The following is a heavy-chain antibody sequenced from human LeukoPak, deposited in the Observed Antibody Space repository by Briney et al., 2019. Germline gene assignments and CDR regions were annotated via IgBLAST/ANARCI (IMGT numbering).Heavy chain of an antibody. CDR3: AKLARAPRDFDY. CDR2: SRDKGNSYTT. V-gene: IGHV3-72*01. Sequence: GGSLRLSCAASGFTFSSYGMSWVRQAPGKGLEWVGRSRDKGNSYTTAYAASVRGRFTISRDDSKNSLYLQMNSLKIEDTAVYYCAKLARAPRDFDYWGQGTLVTVSS. D-gene: IGHD3-10*01. J-gene: IGHJ4*01. CDR1: GFTFSSYG.